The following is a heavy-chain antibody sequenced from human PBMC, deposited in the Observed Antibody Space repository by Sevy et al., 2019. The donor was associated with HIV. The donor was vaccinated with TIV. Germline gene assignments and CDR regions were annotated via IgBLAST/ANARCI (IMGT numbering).Heavy chain of an antibody. CDR1: GISFSNYW. J-gene: IGHJ3*02. CDR2: INQDGSEK. Sequence: GGSLRLSCAASGISFSNYWMSWVRQAPGKGLEWVANINQDGSEKKFVGSVKGRFTISRDNAKNSVYLQMNSLTAEDTAVHYCARDRWAKYPEDGFDIWGQGTMVTVSS. V-gene: IGHV3-7*01. CDR3: ARDRWAKYPEDGFDI.